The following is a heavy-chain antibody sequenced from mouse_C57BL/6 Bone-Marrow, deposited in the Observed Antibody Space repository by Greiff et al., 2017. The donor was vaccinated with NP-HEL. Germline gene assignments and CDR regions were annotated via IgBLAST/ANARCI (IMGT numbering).Heavy chain of an antibody. Sequence: VQLQQSGTVLARPGASVKMSCKTSGYTFTSYWMHWVKQRPGQGLEWIGAIYPGNSDTSYNQKFKGKAKLTAVTSASTAYMELSSLTNEDSAVYYCKVLLLSHWYFDVGGTGTTVTVSS. D-gene: IGHD1-1*01. CDR1: GYTFTSYW. J-gene: IGHJ1*03. V-gene: IGHV1-5*01. CDR2: IYPGNSDT. CDR3: KVLLLSHWYFDV.